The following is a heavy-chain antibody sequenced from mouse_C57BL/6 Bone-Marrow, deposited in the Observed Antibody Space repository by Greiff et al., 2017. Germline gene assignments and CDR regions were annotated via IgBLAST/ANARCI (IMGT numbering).Heavy chain of an antibody. V-gene: IGHV1-64*01. CDR2: LHPNSGST. CDR1: GYTFTSYW. Sequence: QVQLQQPGAELVKPGASVKLSCKASGYTFTSYWMHWVKQRPGQGLEWIGMLHPNSGSTNYNEKFKSKATLTVDKSSSTAYMQLSSLTSEDSAVYYCARETLYGNFYYWYFDVWGTGTTVTVAS. J-gene: IGHJ1*03. D-gene: IGHD2-10*02. CDR3: ARETLYGNFYYWYFDV.